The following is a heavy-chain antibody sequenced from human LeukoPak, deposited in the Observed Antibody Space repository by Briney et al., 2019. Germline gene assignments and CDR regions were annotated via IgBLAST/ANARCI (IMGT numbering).Heavy chain of an antibody. CDR2: IYYSGST. CDR1: GGSISSYY. J-gene: IGHJ4*02. D-gene: IGHD6-13*01. Sequence: PSETLSLTCTVPGGSISSYYWSWIRQPPGKGLEWIGYIYYSGSTNYNPSLKSRVTISVDTSKNQFSLKLSSVTAADTAVYYCARERIAAAGTVFDYWGQGTLVTVSS. V-gene: IGHV4-59*01. CDR3: ARERIAAAGTVFDY.